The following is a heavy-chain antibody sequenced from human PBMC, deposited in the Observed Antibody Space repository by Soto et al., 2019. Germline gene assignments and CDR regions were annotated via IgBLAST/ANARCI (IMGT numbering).Heavy chain of an antibody. CDR2: FIPLFDAA. CDR1: GDTFRSYV. CDR3: ARVRIVVVPAAIHGGYYYGMDV. D-gene: IGHD2-2*02. Sequence: SVKVSCKASGDTFRSYVVSWVRQAPGQGLEWMGGFIPLFDAAKYAQKFQGRVAISADGSTNTAYMELSSLRSEDTAVYYCARVRIVVVPAAIHGGYYYGMDVWGQGTTVTVSS. V-gene: IGHV1-69*13. J-gene: IGHJ6*02.